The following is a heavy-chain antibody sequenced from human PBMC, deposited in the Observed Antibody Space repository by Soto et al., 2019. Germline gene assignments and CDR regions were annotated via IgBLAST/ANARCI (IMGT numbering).Heavy chain of an antibody. V-gene: IGHV4-39*01. CDR3: AGCKGRKADFDY. CDR2: IYYSGST. J-gene: IGHJ4*02. D-gene: IGHD3-10*01. CDR1: GCSFSSSNYY. Sequence: PSGTLSLTCTVSGCSFSSSNYYWVWIRQPPGKGLEWIGSIYYSGSTYYNPSLKSRVTISVDTSKNQFSLKLSSVTAADTAVYYCAGCKGRKADFDYWGQGTLVTVSS.